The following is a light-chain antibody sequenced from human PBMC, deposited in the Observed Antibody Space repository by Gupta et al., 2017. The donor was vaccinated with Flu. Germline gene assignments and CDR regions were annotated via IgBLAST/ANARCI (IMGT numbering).Light chain of an antibody. CDR2: AAS. Sequence: TLYLSPGERATLVCRASQTVSDYLAWYQQKPGQPPRLLIYAASSRAKGISASFSGSGDQTDFTLTIGSREPEDFAVYYCQQRTGGPPASTFGQGTRLEIK. CDR1: QTVSDY. J-gene: IGKJ2*01. V-gene: IGKV3-11*01. CDR3: QQRTGGPPAST.